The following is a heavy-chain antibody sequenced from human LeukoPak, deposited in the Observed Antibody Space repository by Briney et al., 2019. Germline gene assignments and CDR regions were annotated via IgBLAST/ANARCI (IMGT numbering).Heavy chain of an antibody. CDR3: AREGSWFDP. V-gene: IGHV3-48*03. Sequence: GGSLRLSCGASGFTFSSYETNWVRQAPGKGLEWVSYISSSGSTIYYADSVKGRFTISRDNAKNSLYLQMNSLRAEDTAVYYCAREGSWFDPWGQGTLVTVSS. CDR2: ISSSGSTI. D-gene: IGHD3-10*01. J-gene: IGHJ5*02. CDR1: GFTFSSYE.